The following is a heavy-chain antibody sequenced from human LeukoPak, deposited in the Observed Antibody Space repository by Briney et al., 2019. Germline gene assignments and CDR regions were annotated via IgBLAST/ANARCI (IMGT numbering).Heavy chain of an antibody. CDR1: GGSISSSSYY. CDR2: IYYSGST. V-gene: IGHV4-39*07. CDR3: ARSGLRYFDWAPGGPFDY. J-gene: IGHJ4*02. Sequence: PSETLSLTCTVSGGSISSSSYYWGWIRQPPGKGLEWIGSIYYSGSTYYNPSLKSRVTISVDTSKNQFSLKLSSVTAADTAVYYCARSGLRYFDWAPGGPFDYWGQGTLVTVSS. D-gene: IGHD3-9*01.